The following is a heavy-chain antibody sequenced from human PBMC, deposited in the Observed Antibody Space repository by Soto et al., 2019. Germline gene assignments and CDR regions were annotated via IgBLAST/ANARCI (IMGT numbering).Heavy chain of an antibody. Sequence: EVQLVESGGGLVKPGGSLRLSCAASGFTFSSYSMNWVRQAPGKGLEWVSSISSSSSYIYYADPVKSRFTNSRDNARNSLYLQTNSLRAEDTAVYYCARSWNYCYYYGMDVWGQGTTVT. CDR3: ARSWNYCYYYGMDV. J-gene: IGHJ6*02. CDR1: GFTFSSYS. V-gene: IGHV3-21*01. CDR2: ISSSSSYI. D-gene: IGHD3-3*01.